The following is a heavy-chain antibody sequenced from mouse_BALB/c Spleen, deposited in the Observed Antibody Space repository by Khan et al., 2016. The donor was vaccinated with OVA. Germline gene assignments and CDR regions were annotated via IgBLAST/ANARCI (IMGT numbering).Heavy chain of an antibody. Sequence: QIQLVQSGPELKKPGETVKISYKASGYTFTNYGMNWVKQAPGKGLKWMGWINTNTGEPTYAEEFKERFAFSLETSASTAYLQINNRKSEDTATYFCARGNIMNGSWFAYWGQGTLVTVSA. V-gene: IGHV9-3*02. J-gene: IGHJ3*01. CDR2: INTNTGEP. CDR3: ARGNIMNGSWFAY. CDR1: GYTFTNYG. D-gene: IGHD1-2*01.